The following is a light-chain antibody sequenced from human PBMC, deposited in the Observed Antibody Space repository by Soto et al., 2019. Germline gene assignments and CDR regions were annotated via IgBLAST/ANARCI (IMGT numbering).Light chain of an antibody. J-gene: IGKJ1*01. CDR3: QQYRT. V-gene: IGKV1-5*01. CDR2: DAS. CDR1: QIISSW. Sequence: DIQMTQSPSTLSASVGDRVTITCRASQIISSWLAWYQQKPGKAPKLLIHDASSLETGVPSRFSGSRSGTEFTLTISSLQPEDFATYYCQQYRTFGQGTKVGIK.